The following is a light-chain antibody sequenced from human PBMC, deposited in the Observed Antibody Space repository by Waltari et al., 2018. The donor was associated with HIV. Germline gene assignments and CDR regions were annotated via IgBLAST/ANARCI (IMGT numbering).Light chain of an antibody. J-gene: IGKJ2*03. CDR2: SAS. V-gene: IGKV1-39*01. Sequence: DRQMTQSPSSLSASVGDKVTITCRASEDIATYLNWYQQRSGEAPKLLIYSASSLESGAPSSFSGSGSATEFTLTVSGLQPEDSATYYCQHSYDNPKSFGQGTKLEIK. CDR3: QHSYDNPKS. CDR1: EDIATY.